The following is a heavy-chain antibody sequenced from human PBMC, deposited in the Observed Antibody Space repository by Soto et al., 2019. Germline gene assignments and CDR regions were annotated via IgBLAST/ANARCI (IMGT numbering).Heavy chain of an antibody. Sequence: SETLSLTCTVSGGSITSSSYYWGWIRQPPGKGLEWIGYIYYSGSTYYNPSLKSRVTISVDTSKNQFSLKLSSVTAADTALYYCARGHEFGGNSDAYDIWGQGTVVTVSS. J-gene: IGHJ3*02. V-gene: IGHV4-31*03. CDR2: IYYSGST. CDR1: GGSITSSSYY. CDR3: ARGHEFGGNSDAYDI. D-gene: IGHD2-21*01.